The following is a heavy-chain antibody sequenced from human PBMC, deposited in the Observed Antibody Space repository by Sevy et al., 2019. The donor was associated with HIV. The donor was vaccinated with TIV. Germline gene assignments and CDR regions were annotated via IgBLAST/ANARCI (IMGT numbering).Heavy chain of an antibody. CDR1: GGTFSSYA. V-gene: IGHV1-69*13. CDR3: ARTYIAAAGYNWFDP. D-gene: IGHD6-13*01. CDR2: IIPIFGTA. Sequence: ASVKVSCKASGGTFSSYAISWVRQVPGQGLEWMGGIIPIFGTANYAQKFQGRVTITADESTSTAYMELSSLRSEDTAVYYCARTYIAAAGYNWFDPWGQGTLVTVSS. J-gene: IGHJ5*02.